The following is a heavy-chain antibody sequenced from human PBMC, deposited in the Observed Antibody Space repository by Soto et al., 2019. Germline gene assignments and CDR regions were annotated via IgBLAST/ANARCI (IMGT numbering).Heavy chain of an antibody. V-gene: IGHV3-23*01. CDR3: AKGTLRIAARYYGMDV. J-gene: IGHJ6*02. CDR1: GFTFSSYA. Sequence: EVQLLESGGGLVQPGGSLRLSCAASGFTFSSYAMSWVRQAPGKGLEWVSAISGSGGSTYYADSVKGRFTISRDNSKNTLYLQMNSLRAEDTAIYYCAKGTLRIAARYYGMDVWGQGTTVTVSS. D-gene: IGHD6-6*01. CDR2: ISGSGGST.